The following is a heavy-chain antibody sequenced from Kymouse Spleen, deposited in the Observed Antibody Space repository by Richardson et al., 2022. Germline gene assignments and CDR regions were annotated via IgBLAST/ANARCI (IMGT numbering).Heavy chain of an antibody. CDR1: GGSFSGYY. J-gene: IGHJ4*02. D-gene: IGHD1-20*01,IGHD1-7*01. V-gene: IGHV4-34*01. CDR3: ARGDNWTLDY. CDR2: INHSGST. Sequence: QVQLQQWGAGLLKPSETLSLTCAVYGGSFSGYYWSWIRQPPGKGLEWIGEINHSGSTNYNPSLKSRVTISVDTSKNQFSLKLSSVTAADTAVYYCARGDNWTLDYWGQGTLVTVSS.